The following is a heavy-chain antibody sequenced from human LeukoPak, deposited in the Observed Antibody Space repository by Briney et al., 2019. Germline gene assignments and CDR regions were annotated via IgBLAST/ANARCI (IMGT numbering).Heavy chain of an antibody. J-gene: IGHJ4*02. V-gene: IGHV1-3*01. D-gene: IGHD2-15*01. CDR1: GYTFTTYA. CDR2: INAGNGNT. CDR3: ARDPIGSRWPYYFDY. Sequence: WASVKVSCKASGYTFTTYAMHWVRQAPGQRLEWMGWINAGNGNTEYSQKFQARVTITRDTSASTAYMELSSLRSEDTAVYYCARDPIGSRWPYYFDYWGQGTLVTVSS.